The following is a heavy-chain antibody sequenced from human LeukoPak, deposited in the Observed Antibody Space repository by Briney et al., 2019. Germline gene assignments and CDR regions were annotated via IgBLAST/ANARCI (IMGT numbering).Heavy chain of an antibody. J-gene: IGHJ4*02. CDR3: ARTGTAFDY. V-gene: IGHV4-59*11. CDR1: GGSISSHS. Sequence: SETLSLTCTVSGGSISSHSWSWIRQPPGKGLEWIGYIYYTGRTNYNPFLKSRVTISLDTSKNQFSLKLSSVTAADTAMYYCARTGTAFDYWGQGTLVTVSS. CDR2: IYYTGRT. D-gene: IGHD1-7*01.